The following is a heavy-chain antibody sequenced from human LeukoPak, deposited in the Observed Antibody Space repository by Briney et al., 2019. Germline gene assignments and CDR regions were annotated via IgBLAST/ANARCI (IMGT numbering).Heavy chain of an antibody. V-gene: IGHV4-39*07. CDR3: ARGSPHYYGAGSYYADY. D-gene: IGHD3-10*01. CDR1: GGSISSSSYY. J-gene: IGHJ4*02. Sequence: PSETLSLTCTVSGGSISSSSYYWGWIRQPPGKGLEWIGSIYYSGSTYYNPSLKSRVTISVDTSKNQFSLKLSSVTAADTAVYYCARGSPHYYGAGSYYADYWGQGTLVTVSS. CDR2: IYYSGST.